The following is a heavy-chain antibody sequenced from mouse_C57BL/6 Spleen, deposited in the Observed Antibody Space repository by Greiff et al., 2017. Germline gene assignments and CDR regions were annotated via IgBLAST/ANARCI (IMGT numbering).Heavy chain of an antibody. D-gene: IGHD2-2*01. CDR3: ARRDGYGAGSWCAY. V-gene: IGHV1-50*01. CDR2: IDPSDSYT. Sequence: QVQLQQPGAELVKPGASVKLSCKASGYTFTSYWMQWVNQSPGQGLEWIGEIDPSDSYTNYNQTFKGKATLNVDTSSSTAYMQLSSLTSEDSAGYYWARRDGYGAGSWCAYWGQGTLVTVSA. J-gene: IGHJ3*01. CDR1: GYTFTSYW.